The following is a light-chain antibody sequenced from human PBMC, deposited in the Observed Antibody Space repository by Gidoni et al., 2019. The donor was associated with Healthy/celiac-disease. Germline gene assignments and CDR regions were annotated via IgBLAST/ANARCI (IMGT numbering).Light chain of an antibody. V-gene: IGLV2-23*02. CDR1: SSDVGSYNL. CDR3: CSYAGSSTSYV. Sequence: QSALTPPASVSGSPGQSITISCTGTSSDVGSYNLVSWYQQHPGKAPKLMIYEVSKRPSGVSNRFSGSKSGNTAYLTISGLQAEDEADYYCCSYAGSSTSYVFGTGTKVTVL. J-gene: IGLJ1*01. CDR2: EVS.